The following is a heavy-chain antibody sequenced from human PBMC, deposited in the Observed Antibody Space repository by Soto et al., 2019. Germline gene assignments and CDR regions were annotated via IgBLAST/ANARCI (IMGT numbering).Heavy chain of an antibody. Sequence: QITLKESGPTLVIPTQTLTLTCTFSGFSLNTRGVGVGWIRQPPGKALEWVALIHWDDEKRYSPSLRNTLTITEATSKNQVVLIITNVDRVDTGTYYCASSPIVLGSGWSFDPWGQAILVTVSS. D-gene: IGHD6-19*01. CDR2: IHWDDEK. V-gene: IGHV2-5*02. CDR1: GFSLNTRGVG. CDR3: ASSPIVLGSGWSFDP. J-gene: IGHJ5*02.